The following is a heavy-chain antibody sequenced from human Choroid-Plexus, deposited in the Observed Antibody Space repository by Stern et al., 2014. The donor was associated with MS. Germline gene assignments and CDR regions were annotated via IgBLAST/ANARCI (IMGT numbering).Heavy chain of an antibody. CDR2: INPNTGGA. CDR1: GYIFTGYD. Sequence: QVQLVQSGAEVKKPGASVKVSCKTSGYIFTGYDIHWVRQAPGQGLEWMAWINPNTGGAKYAQKFQGRVTMSRDTSISTAYVELSSLTSDDTDVYYCARDQRGITIFGVVTDYYYLGMDVWGQGTTVTVSS. V-gene: IGHV1-2*02. J-gene: IGHJ6*02. CDR3: ARDQRGITIFGVVTDYYYLGMDV. D-gene: IGHD3-3*01.